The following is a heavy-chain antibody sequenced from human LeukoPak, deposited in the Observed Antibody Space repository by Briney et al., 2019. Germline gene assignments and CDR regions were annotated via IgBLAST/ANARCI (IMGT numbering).Heavy chain of an antibody. Sequence: GGSLRLSCAASGFTFSNAWMSWVRQAPGKGLEWVGRIKSKTDGGTTDYAAPVKGRFTISRDDSKNTLYLRMNSLKTEDTAVYYCTTGIVVVVATPGYWGQGTLVTVSS. J-gene: IGHJ4*02. CDR1: GFTFSNAW. CDR3: TTGIVVVVATPGY. V-gene: IGHV3-15*01. D-gene: IGHD2-15*01. CDR2: IKSKTDGGTT.